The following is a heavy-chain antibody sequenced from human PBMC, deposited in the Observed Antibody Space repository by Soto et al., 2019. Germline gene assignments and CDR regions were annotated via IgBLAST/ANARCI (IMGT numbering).Heavy chain of an antibody. J-gene: IGHJ6*02. CDR2: ISSSSTI. CDR1: GFTFSDYY. V-gene: IGHV3-11*04. Sequence: GGSLRLSCAASGFTFSDYYMSWIRQAPGKGLEWVSYISSSSTIYYADSVKGRFTISRDNAKNSLYLQMNSLRDEDTAVYYCARDPASYYYYYGMDVWGQGTTVTGSS. CDR3: ARDPASYYYYYGMDV.